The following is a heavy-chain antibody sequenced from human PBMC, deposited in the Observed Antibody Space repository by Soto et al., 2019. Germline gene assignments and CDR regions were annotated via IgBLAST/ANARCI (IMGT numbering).Heavy chain of an antibody. CDR3: AKELVGADESYYGMDV. Sequence: PGGSLRLSCAASGFTFSSYGMHWFRQAPGKGLEWVAVISYDGSNKYYADSVKGRFTISRDNSKNTLYLQMNSLRAEDTAVYYCAKELVGADESYYGMDVWGQGTTVTVSS. CDR2: ISYDGSNK. CDR1: GFTFSSYG. D-gene: IGHD1-26*01. J-gene: IGHJ6*02. V-gene: IGHV3-30*18.